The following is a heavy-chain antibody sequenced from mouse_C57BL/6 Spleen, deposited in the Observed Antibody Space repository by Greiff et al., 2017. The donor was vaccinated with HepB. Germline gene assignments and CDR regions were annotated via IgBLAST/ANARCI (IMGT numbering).Heavy chain of an antibody. CDR3: ARQEGNDYEDYYAMDY. Sequence: EVKLMESGGDLVKPGGSLKLSCAASGFTFSSYGMSWVRQTPDKRLEWVATISSGGSYTYYPDSVKGRFTISRDNAKNTLYLQMSSLKSEDTAMYYCARQEGNDYEDYYAMDYWGQGTSVTVSS. D-gene: IGHD2-4*01. CDR1: GFTFSSYG. V-gene: IGHV5-6*01. J-gene: IGHJ4*01. CDR2: ISSGGSYT.